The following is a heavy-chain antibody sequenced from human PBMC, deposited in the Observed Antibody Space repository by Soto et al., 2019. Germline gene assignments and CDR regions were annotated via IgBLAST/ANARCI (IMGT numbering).Heavy chain of an antibody. CDR3: ARDYIAAPFDY. Sequence: SETLSLTCAVYGGSFSGYYGSWIRQPPGKGLEWIGEINHSGSTNYNPSLKSRVTISVDTSKSQFSLKLSSVTAADTAVYYCARDYIAAPFDYWGQGTLVTVS. CDR2: INHSGST. D-gene: IGHD5-12*01. V-gene: IGHV4-34*01. CDR1: GGSFSGYY. J-gene: IGHJ4*02.